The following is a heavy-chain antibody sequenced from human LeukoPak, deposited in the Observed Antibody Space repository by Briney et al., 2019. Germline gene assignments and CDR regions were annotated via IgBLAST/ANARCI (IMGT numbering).Heavy chain of an antibody. CDR1: GYSFTDYY. Sequence: ASVKVSCKTSGYSFTDYYMHWVRQAPGQGLEWTRWINPNSGGTSSAQKFQGRVTMTRDTSITTVYMEVSRLTSDDTAIYYCARADRLRGGPYLIGPWGQGTLVTVSS. D-gene: IGHD2-21*01. J-gene: IGHJ5*02. CDR2: INPNSGGT. V-gene: IGHV1-2*02. CDR3: ARADRLRGGPYLIGP.